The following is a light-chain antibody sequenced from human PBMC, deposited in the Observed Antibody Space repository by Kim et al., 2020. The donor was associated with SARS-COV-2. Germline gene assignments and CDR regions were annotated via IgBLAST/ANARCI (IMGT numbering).Light chain of an antibody. CDR1: SSDVGGYNY. J-gene: IGLJ3*02. V-gene: IGLV2-14*01. Sequence: QSALTQPAPVSGSPGQSTTISCTGTSSDVGGYNYVSWYQQHPGKAPKLMIYDVSKRPSGVSNRFSGSKSGNTASLTISGLQAEDEADYYCSSYTSSSTLCVFGGGTQLTVL. CDR3: SSYTSSSTLCV. CDR2: DVS.